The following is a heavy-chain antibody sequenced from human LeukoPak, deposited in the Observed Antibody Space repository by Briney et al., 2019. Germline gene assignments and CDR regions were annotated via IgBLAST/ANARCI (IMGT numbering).Heavy chain of an antibody. D-gene: IGHD3/OR15-3a*01. Sequence: SETLSLTCTVSGASITSYYWTWIRQPPGKGLEWIGYIYYSGNSNYNPSLQSRLAISVDTSKNQFSLKLSSVTAADTAVYYCARDHQVMVFGVDRGGAFDYWGQGTLVTVSS. CDR2: IYYSGNS. CDR3: ARDHQVMVFGVDRGGAFDY. CDR1: GASITSYY. V-gene: IGHV4-59*12. J-gene: IGHJ4*02.